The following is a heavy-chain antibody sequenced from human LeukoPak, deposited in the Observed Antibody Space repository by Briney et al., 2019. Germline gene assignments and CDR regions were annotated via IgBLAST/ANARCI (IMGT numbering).Heavy chain of an antibody. J-gene: IGHJ4*02. CDR1: GFTFSSYS. CDR3: ARVRSGYSYGVFDY. D-gene: IGHD5-18*01. CDR2: ISSSSSYI. Sequence: GGSLRLSCAASGFTFSSYSMNWVRQAPGKGLEWVSSISSSSSYIYYADSVKGRFTISRDNAKNSLYLQMNSLRAEDTAVYYCARVRSGYSYGVFDYWGQVTLVTVYS. V-gene: IGHV3-21*01.